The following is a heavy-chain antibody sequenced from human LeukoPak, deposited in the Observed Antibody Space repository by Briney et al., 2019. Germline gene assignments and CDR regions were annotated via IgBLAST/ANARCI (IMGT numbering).Heavy chain of an antibody. CDR1: GGTFSSYA. CDR2: IIPIFGTA. V-gene: IGHV1-69*13. CDR3: ARGTPYDYVWGSYRLDY. Sequence: SVKVSCKASGGTFSSYAISWVRQAPGQGLEWMGGIIPIFGTANYAQKFQGRVTITADESTSTAYMELSSLRSEDTAVYYCARGTPYDYVWGSYRLDYWGQGTLVTVSS. D-gene: IGHD3-16*02. J-gene: IGHJ4*02.